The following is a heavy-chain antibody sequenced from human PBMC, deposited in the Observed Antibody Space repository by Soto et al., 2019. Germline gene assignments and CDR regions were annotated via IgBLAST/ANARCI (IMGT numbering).Heavy chain of an antibody. CDR2: ITPIYGVT. V-gene: IGHV1-69*01. CDR1: GGAFNSYS. J-gene: IGHJ6*02. Sequence: SVKVFCKLSGGAFNSYSFNWVRKAHGLGLEWVGGITPIYGVTNFAQKLKDRITMSADEFMRDAYVELRRLTSDDIGLYFCARVPYQTNYGMDVWDPETTLTVSS. CDR3: ARVPYQTNYGMDV.